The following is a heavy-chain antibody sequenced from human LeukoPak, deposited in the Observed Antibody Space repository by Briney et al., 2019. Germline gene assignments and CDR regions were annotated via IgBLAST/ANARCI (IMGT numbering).Heavy chain of an antibody. CDR1: GYPFTSYD. CDR3: ARLVGCGSTNCYSQDNWFDP. CDR2: INPNSGST. D-gene: IGHD2-2*01. V-gene: IGHV1-8*02. Sequence: GASVKVSCKASGYPFTSYDINWVRQATGQGLEWMGWINPNSGSTDSAQKFQGRVTMTANTSISTAYMELNNLRSEDTAVYYCARLVGCGSTNCYSQDNWFDPWGQGTLVTVSS. J-gene: IGHJ5*02.